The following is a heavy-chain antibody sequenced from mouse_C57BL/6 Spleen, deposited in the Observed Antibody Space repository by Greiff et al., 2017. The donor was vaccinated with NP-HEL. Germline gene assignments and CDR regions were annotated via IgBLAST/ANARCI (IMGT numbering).Heavy chain of an antibody. Sequence: EVQRVESGGGLVKPGGSLKLSCAASGFTFSSYAMSWVRQTPEKRLEWVATISDGGSYTYYPANVKGRFTISRDNAKNNLYLQMSHLKSEDTAMYYCAREGYGSSRYYFDYWGQGTTLTVSS. D-gene: IGHD1-1*01. CDR1: GFTFSSYA. V-gene: IGHV5-4*01. J-gene: IGHJ2*01. CDR3: AREGYGSSRYYFDY. CDR2: ISDGGSYT.